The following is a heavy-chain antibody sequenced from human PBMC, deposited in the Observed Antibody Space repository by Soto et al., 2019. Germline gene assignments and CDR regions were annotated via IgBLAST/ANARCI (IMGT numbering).Heavy chain of an antibody. D-gene: IGHD3-16*01. CDR1: GFTSSDHY. CDR2: TANKRSRYTT. J-gene: IGHJ6*02. V-gene: IGHV3-72*01. CDR3: ARAGFGHGLDV. Sequence: EVELVESGGGLVQAGGSLRVSCGVSGFTSSDHYMDWVRQAPGKGLEWVDLTANKRSRYTTEYAASVKGSFITSRDHSKNSLYLQMNSLKSEDTAVYYCARAGFGHGLDVWGQGTRVTVSS.